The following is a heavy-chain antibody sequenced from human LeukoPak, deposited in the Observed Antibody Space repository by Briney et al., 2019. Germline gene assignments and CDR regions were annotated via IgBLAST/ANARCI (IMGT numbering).Heavy chain of an antibody. V-gene: IGHV4-4*08. D-gene: IGHD2-2*01. J-gene: IGHJ4*02. CDR2: IHNSGST. CDR3: ARLVEYQPYYFDY. Sequence: SETLSLTCTVSGGSISNYYWNWIRQSPVKGLEWIGYIHNSGSTKYNPSLKSRVTMSMDTSRNQFSLRLTSVTATDTALYFCARLVEYQPYYFDYWGQGTLVTVSS. CDR1: GGSISNYY.